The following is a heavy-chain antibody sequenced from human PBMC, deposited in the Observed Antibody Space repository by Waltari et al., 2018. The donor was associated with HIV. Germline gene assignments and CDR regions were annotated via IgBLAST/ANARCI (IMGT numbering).Heavy chain of an antibody. V-gene: IGHV4-39*01. CDR2: TNYGGGP. D-gene: IGHD2-15*01. CDR3: ARVFGYCSGSPCYFYFDI. CDR1: GDSISSSPYQ. Sequence: QLQLQESGPGLVKPSETLSLTCTVSGDSISSSPYQWGWIRQPPGKGLEWIGNTNYGGGPSYTPSLKSRVTISVDTSKNQFSLSLSSVTAADTTIYYCARVFGYCSGSPCYFYFDIWGQGTLVTVSS. J-gene: IGHJ4*02.